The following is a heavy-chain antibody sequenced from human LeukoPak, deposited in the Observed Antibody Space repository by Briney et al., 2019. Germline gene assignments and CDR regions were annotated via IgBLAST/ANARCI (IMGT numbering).Heavy chain of an antibody. CDR2: ISGYNGDT. CDR1: GYTFSSYG. V-gene: IGHV1-18*01. CDR3: ARERRGYSYGRGDY. D-gene: IGHD5-18*01. J-gene: IGHJ4*02. Sequence: ASVKVSCKASGYTFSSYGISWVRQAPGQGLEWMGWISGYNGDTRYAQNLQGRVTVTTDTSTSTAYMELRSLRSEDTAVYYCARERRGYSYGRGDYWGQGTLVTVSS.